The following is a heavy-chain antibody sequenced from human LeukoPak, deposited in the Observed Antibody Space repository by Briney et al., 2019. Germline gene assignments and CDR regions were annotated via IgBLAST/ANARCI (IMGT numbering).Heavy chain of an antibody. CDR3: ARDAPYLVGATYFDY. J-gene: IGHJ4*02. Sequence: GGSLRLSCAASGFRFITVTMNWVRPAPGKGLEWVSSISSSSYYIYYADSVKGRFTVSRDNAKNSVYLQMNSLRAEDTAVYYCARDAPYLVGATYFDYWGQGTLVTVSS. CDR1: GFRFITVT. D-gene: IGHD1-26*01. V-gene: IGHV3-21*01. CDR2: ISSSSYYI.